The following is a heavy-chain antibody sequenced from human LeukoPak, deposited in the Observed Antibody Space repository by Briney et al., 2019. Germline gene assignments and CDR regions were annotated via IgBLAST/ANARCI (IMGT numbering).Heavy chain of an antibody. CDR3: AKDRHIVATIDVFDY. D-gene: IGHD5-12*01. CDR2: ISGSGGST. V-gene: IGHV3-23*01. Sequence: PGGSLRLSCAASGFTSSSYAMSWVRQAPGKGLEWVSAISGSGGSTYYADSVKGRFIISRDNSKNTLYLQMNSLRAEDTAVYYCAKDRHIVATIDVFDYWGQGTLVTVSS. J-gene: IGHJ4*02. CDR1: GFTSSSYA.